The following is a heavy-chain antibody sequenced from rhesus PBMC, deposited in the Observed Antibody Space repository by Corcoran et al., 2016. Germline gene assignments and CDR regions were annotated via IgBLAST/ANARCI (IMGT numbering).Heavy chain of an antibody. J-gene: IGHJ4*01. Sequence: EVQLVESGGGLVQPGGSLRVSCSASGFTFSYQYMYWVRQAHGKGLAWVGFIRSKAYGGTAEYAASVKGRFTISRDDSKSIAYLQMSSLKTEDTAVYYCARDSGSWDVDYWGQGVLVTVSS. D-gene: IGHD6-25*01. CDR3: ARDSGSWDVDY. CDR2: IRSKAYGGTA. V-gene: IGHV3-6*01. CDR1: GFTFSYQY.